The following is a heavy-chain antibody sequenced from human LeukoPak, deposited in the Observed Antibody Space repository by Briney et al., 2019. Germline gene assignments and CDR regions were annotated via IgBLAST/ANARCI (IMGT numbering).Heavy chain of an antibody. J-gene: IGHJ5*02. V-gene: IGHV3-9*01. CDR3: TKSPEMKGAADP. CDR2: ISWNSGSV. Sequence: GRSLRLSCAASGFTFDDYAVNWVRQAPGKGLEWVSSISWNSGSVGYADSVKGRFTISRDNAKNSLYLQMNSLRAEDTAFYYCTKSPEMKGAADPWGQGTLVTVSS. D-gene: IGHD2-15*01. CDR1: GFTFDDYA.